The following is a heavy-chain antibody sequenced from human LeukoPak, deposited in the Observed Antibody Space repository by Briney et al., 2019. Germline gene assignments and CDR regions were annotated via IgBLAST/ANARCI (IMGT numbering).Heavy chain of an antibody. Sequence: GGSLRLSCAASGFTFSSYYMSWVRQAPGKGLEWVANINQDGSEKYYVDSVKGRFTISRDHAKNSLFLQMNSLRAEDTAVYYCARDVYWGQGTLVTVSS. CDR3: ARDVY. J-gene: IGHJ4*02. V-gene: IGHV3-7*01. CDR2: INQDGSEK. CDR1: GFTFSSYY.